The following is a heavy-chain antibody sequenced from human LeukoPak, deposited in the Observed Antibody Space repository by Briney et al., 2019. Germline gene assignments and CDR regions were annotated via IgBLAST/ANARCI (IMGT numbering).Heavy chain of an antibody. Sequence: PSQTLSLTCAVSGGSISSGIYSWNWIRQPPGMGLEWIGYIYHTGHTYYNPSLKSRVTIPVDRSKNQFSLKLSSVTAADTAVYYCARDSGDYPYYFDSWGQGALVTVSS. V-gene: IGHV4-30-2*01. CDR3: ARDSGDYPYYFDS. D-gene: IGHD3-10*01. CDR1: GGSISSGIYS. J-gene: IGHJ4*02. CDR2: IYHTGHT.